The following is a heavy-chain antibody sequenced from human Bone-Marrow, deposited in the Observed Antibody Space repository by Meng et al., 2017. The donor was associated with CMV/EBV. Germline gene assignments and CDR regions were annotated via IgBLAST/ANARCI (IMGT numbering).Heavy chain of an antibody. D-gene: IGHD2-2*01. V-gene: IGHV1-2*02. J-gene: IGHJ5*02. CDR1: GYIFTGYY. CDR2: LNTNNCGR. Sequence: ASVKVSCKGSGYIFTGYYIHWVRQAPGQGLEWIGWLNTNNCGRNYAQEFQGRVTMTKETSINTAYMGLSRLTTNDTDVYYCPRDRVVLCSATGCSMSWFDPWGQGTLVTVSS. CDR3: PRDRVVLCSATGCSMSWFDP.